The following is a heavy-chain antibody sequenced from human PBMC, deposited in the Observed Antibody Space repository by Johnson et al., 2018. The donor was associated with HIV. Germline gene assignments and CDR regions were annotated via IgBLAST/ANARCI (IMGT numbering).Heavy chain of an antibody. Sequence: VQLVESGGGLVQPGGSLRLSCAASGFTFSSYAMHWVRQAPGKGLEWVAVVSYDGSNKYYADSVKGRFTISRDNSKNMVYLQMNSLRAEDTAVYYCASGENSGWSRVWGQGTMVNVSS. D-gene: IGHD6-19*01. CDR1: GFTFSSYA. CDR2: VSYDGSNK. CDR3: ASGENSGWSRV. V-gene: IGHV3-30*04. J-gene: IGHJ3*01.